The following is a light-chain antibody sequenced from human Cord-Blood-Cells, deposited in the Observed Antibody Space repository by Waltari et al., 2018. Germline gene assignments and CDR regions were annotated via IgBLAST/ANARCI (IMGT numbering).Light chain of an antibody. CDR2: RNN. V-gene: IGLV1-44*01. J-gene: IGLJ1*01. CDR1: SSNIGSTT. Sequence: QSVLTQPPSASGTPGQRVTISCSGSSSNIGSTTVNWYQQLPGTAPKLLIYRNNQRPSGVPDRFSGSKSGSPASLAISGLQSEDEADYYCAAWDDSLNGPVFGTGTKVTVL. CDR3: AAWDDSLNGPV.